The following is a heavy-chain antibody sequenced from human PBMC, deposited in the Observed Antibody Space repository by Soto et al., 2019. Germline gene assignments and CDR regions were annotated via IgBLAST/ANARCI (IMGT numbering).Heavy chain of an antibody. D-gene: IGHD3-3*01. V-gene: IGHV4-39*01. CDR2: IYYSGST. Sequence: QLQLQESGPGLVKPSETLSLTCTVSGGSISSSSYYWGWIRQPPGKGLEWIGSIYYSGSTYYNPSLKSRVTISVDTSKNQFSLKRSSVTAADTAVYYCARSIQNAFWSGYPYDYWGQGTLVTVSS. J-gene: IGHJ4*02. CDR1: GGSISSSSYY. CDR3: ARSIQNAFWSGYPYDY.